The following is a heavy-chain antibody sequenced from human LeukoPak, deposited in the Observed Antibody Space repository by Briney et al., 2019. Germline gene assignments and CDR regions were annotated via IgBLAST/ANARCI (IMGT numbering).Heavy chain of an antibody. CDR3: ARVLAAAGSLDY. CDR2: MNPNSGNT. CDR1: GYTFTSYD. V-gene: IGHV1-8*01. D-gene: IGHD6-13*01. Sequence: ASVKVSCKASGYTFTSYDINWVRQATGQGLEWMGWMNPNSGNTGYAQKFQGRVTMTRNTSISTAYMELSSLRSEDTAVYYCARVLAAAGSLDYWGQGTPVTVSS. J-gene: IGHJ4*02.